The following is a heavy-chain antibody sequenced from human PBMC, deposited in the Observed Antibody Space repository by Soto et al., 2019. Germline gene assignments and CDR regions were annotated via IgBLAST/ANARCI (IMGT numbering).Heavy chain of an antibody. V-gene: IGHV3-33*01. CDR1: GFTFSSYG. D-gene: IGHD6-13*01. Sequence: QVQLVESGGGVVQPGKSLRLSCAASGFTFSSYGMHWVRQAPGKGLEWVAVIWYDGSTKYYADSVKGRFTISRDNSKNTLYLQRNSLRAEDTAVYYCAREWEIAAAGNRNWFDPWGQGTLVTVSS. CDR2: IWYDGSTK. J-gene: IGHJ5*02. CDR3: AREWEIAAAGNRNWFDP.